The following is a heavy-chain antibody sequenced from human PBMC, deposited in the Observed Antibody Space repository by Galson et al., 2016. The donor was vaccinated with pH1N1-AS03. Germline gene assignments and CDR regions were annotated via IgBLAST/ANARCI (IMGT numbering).Heavy chain of an antibody. J-gene: IGHJ4*02. Sequence: PALVKPTQTLTLTCSFSGFSLTATGEGVGWIRQSPGKPLEWLALLYWDGDKRFRPSLQNRLTIRKDTSKKEVIFTVTDMDTADSATYYCVQGAREAAAGFFDYWGQGTRVTVSS. CDR2: LYWDGDK. CDR1: GFSLTATGEG. CDR3: VQGAREAAAGFFDY. D-gene: IGHD6-13*01. V-gene: IGHV2-5*02.